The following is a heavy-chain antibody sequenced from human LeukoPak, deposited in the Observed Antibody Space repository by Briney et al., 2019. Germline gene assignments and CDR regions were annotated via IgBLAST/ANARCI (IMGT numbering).Heavy chain of an antibody. J-gene: IGHJ4*02. V-gene: IGHV3-74*01. CDR2: INSDGRSI. D-gene: IGHD2-15*01. CDR1: GFTFSSYW. CDR3: ARKPVAATPDYFDY. Sequence: PGGSLRLSCAASGFTFSSYWMHWVRQAPAKGLVGVSRINSDGRSISYADSVKGRFTISRDNAKNTLYLQMNSLRAEDTAVYYCARKPVAATPDYFDYWGQGTLVTVPS.